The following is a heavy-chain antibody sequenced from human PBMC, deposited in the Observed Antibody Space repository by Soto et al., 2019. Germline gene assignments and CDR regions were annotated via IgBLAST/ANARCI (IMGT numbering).Heavy chain of an antibody. D-gene: IGHD3-9*01. V-gene: IGHV4-30-2*01. Sequence: SETLSLTCAVSGGSISSGVYSWSWVRLPPGKGLEWIGYIFQSGSTYYTPSLKGRVTMSVDTSKNQFSLKLTSVTAADTALYYCAREDYYDTGYYVVWGQGTQVTVSS. CDR1: GGSISSGVYS. CDR2: IFQSGST. CDR3: AREDYYDTGYYVV. J-gene: IGHJ4*02.